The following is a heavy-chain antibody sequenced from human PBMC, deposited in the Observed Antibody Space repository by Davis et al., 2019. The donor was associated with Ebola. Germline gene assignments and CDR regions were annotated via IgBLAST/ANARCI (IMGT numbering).Heavy chain of an antibody. Sequence: AASVKVSCKASGYTFTSYDINWVRQATGQGLEWMGWMNPNSGNTGYAQKLQGRVTMTTDTSTSTAYMELRSLRSDDTAVYYCARSITMIVGGWFDPWGQGTLVTVSS. J-gene: IGHJ5*02. CDR1: GYTFTSYD. CDR3: ARSITMIVGGWFDP. CDR2: MNPNSGNT. D-gene: IGHD3-22*01. V-gene: IGHV1-8*01.